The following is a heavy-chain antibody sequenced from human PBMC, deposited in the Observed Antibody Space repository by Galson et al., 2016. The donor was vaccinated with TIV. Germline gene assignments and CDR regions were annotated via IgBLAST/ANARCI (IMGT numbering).Heavy chain of an antibody. CDR1: GLSVSINY. Sequence: SLRLSCAASGLSVSINYMTWVRQAPGKGLEWVSLISDGGNTYYPDSVKGRSSISRDKSKNTLYLQMNSLRVEDTAVYYCARDRIVDATYYYYYYGMDVWGQGTAVTVSS. D-gene: IGHD1-26*01. CDR2: ISDGGNT. J-gene: IGHJ6*02. V-gene: IGHV3-66*02. CDR3: ARDRIVDATYYYYYYGMDV.